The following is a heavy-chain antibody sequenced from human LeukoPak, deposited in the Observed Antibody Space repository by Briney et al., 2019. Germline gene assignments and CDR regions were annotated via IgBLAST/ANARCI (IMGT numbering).Heavy chain of an antibody. CDR3: ATWDYGDPEGHDY. CDR1: GYTFTSYG. J-gene: IGHJ4*02. D-gene: IGHD4-17*01. CDR2: IIPIFGTA. Sequence: SVKVSCKASGYTFTSYGVSWVRQAPGQGLEWMGGIIPIFGTANYAQKFQGRVTITADESTSTAYMELSSLRSEDTAVYYCATWDYGDPEGHDYWGQGTLVTVSS. V-gene: IGHV1-69*13.